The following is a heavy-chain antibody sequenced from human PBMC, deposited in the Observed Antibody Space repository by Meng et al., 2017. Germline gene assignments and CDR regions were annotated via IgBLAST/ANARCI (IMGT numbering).Heavy chain of an antibody. CDR1: GASISSAVF. V-gene: IGHV4-30-4*01. CDR2: ISYSGAT. J-gene: IGHJ5*02. Sequence: QVQLQESGPRLVRPSQTLSLTCTVSGASISSAVFWIWIRQPPGKDLEWIGYISYSGATHYNPSLKSRLTISVDTAKNQFSLSLSSVTAADTAVYYCARVVGDCASCYKGWFDPWGQGILVVASS. D-gene: IGHD2-2*02. CDR3: ARVVGDCASCYKGWFDP.